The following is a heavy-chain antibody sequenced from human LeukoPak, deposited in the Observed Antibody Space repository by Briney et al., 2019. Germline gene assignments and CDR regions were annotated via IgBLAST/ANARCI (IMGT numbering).Heavy chain of an antibody. CDR1: GGSISSSNW. D-gene: IGHD2-2*01. CDR2: IYHSGST. V-gene: IGHV4-4*02. J-gene: IGHJ3*02. Sequence: SGTLSLTCAVSGGSISSSNWWSWVRQPPGKGLEWIGEIYHSGSTNYNPSLKSRVTISVDKSKNQFSLKLSSVTAADTAVYYCAREALTRYCSSTSCYALHPSHAFDIWGQGTMVTVSS. CDR3: AREALTRYCSSTSCYALHPSHAFDI.